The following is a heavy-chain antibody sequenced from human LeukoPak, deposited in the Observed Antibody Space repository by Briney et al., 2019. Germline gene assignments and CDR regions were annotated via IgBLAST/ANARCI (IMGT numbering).Heavy chain of an antibody. Sequence: PSETLSLTCTVSGGSISSYYWSWIRQPAGKGLEWIGRIYTSGSTNYNPSLKSRVTMSVDTSKNQFSLKLSSVTAADTAVYYCARIRRDILTGYYSGWFDPCGQGTLVTVSS. CDR3: ARIRRDILTGYYSGWFDP. V-gene: IGHV4-4*07. CDR2: IYTSGST. J-gene: IGHJ5*02. D-gene: IGHD3-9*01. CDR1: GGSISSYY.